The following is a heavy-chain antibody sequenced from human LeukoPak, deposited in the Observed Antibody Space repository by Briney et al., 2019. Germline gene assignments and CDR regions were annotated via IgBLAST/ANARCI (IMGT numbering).Heavy chain of an antibody. V-gene: IGHV4-59*01. CDR1: GRSISSYY. J-gene: IGHJ4*02. CDR2: IYYSGST. CDR3: ARGGY. Sequence: SETLSLTCTVSGRSISSYYWSWIRQPPGKGLEWIGYIYYSGSTNYHPSLKSRVTISVATSKNQFSLKLSSVTAADTAVYYCARGGYWGQGTLVTVSS.